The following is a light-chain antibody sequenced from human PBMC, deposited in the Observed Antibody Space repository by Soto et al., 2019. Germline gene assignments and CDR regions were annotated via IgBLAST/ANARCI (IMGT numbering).Light chain of an antibody. Sequence: QSALTQPASVSGSPGQSITIYCTGTSSDVGSYNYVSWYQQHPGKAPKLMIYEVSNRPSGVSNRFSGSKSGNTASLTISELQAEDEADYYCSSYTTSNTWVFGGGTKLTVL. J-gene: IGLJ3*02. CDR1: SSDVGSYNY. CDR2: EVS. CDR3: SSYTTSNTWV. V-gene: IGLV2-14*01.